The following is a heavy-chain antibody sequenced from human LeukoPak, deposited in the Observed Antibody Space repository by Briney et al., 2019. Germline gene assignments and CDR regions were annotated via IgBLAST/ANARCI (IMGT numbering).Heavy chain of an antibody. CDR1: GFTFSSYW. D-gene: IGHD1-1*01. V-gene: IGHV3-7*03. CDR3: AKATGTLGN. J-gene: IGHJ4*02. CDR2: IKQDGSEK. Sequence: GGSLRLSCAAPGFTFSSYWMSWVRQAPGKGLEWVANIKQDGSEKYYVDSVKGRFTISRDNAKNSLYLQMNSLTAEDTAIYYCAKATGTLGNWGQGTLVTVSS.